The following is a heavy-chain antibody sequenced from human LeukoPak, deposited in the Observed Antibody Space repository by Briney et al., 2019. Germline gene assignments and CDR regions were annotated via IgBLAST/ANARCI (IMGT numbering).Heavy chain of an antibody. V-gene: IGHV5-51*01. CDR1: GYIFFGHW. J-gene: IGHJ5*02. CDR2: IYPDDSNT. CDR3: ARYVAPSLTGNWFDT. D-gene: IGHD2-15*01. Sequence: ESLKIFSKGFGYIFFGHWIFWVRQMPRTRLEGMGRIYPDDSNTRYSPSFQGQVTISADKSISTAYLQWSSLKASDTAIYYCARYVAPSLTGNWFDTWGQGTLVTVSS.